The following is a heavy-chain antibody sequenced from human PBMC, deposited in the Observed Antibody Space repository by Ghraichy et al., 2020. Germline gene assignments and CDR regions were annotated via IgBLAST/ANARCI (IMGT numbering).Heavy chain of an antibody. J-gene: IGHJ4*02. V-gene: IGHV2-26*01. CDR1: GFSLSNARMG. D-gene: IGHD4-17*01. CDR2: IFSNDEK. Sequence: SGPTLVKPTETLTLTCTVSGFSLSNARMGVSWIRQPPGKALEWLAHIFSNDEKSYSTSLKSRLTISKDTSKSQVVLTMTNMDPVDTATYYCARIWVYGDYAPWFDYWGQGTLVTVSS. CDR3: ARIWVYGDYAPWFDY.